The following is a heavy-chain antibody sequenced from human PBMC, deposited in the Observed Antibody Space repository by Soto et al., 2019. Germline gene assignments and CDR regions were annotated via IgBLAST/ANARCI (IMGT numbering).Heavy chain of an antibody. J-gene: IGHJ6*02. V-gene: IGHV3-15*07. Sequence: GGSLRLSCAASGFTFSNAWMNWVRQAPGKGLEWVGRIKSKTDGGTTDYAAPVKGRFTISRDDSKNTLYLQMNSLKTEDTAVYYCTTDVGELLFVYYGMDVWGQGTTVTVSS. CDR1: GFTFSNAW. CDR2: IKSKTDGGTT. D-gene: IGHD3-10*01. CDR3: TTDVGELLFVYYGMDV.